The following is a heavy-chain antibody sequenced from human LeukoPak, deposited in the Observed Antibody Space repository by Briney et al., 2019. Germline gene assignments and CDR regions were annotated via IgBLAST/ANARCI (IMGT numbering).Heavy chain of an antibody. J-gene: IGHJ4*02. CDR2: IYSGGYT. V-gene: IGHV3-53*01. CDR1: GLIVSSKY. CDR3: ATAPSIQPFDY. D-gene: IGHD5-18*01. Sequence: GGSLRLSCAASGLIVSSKYMSWVRQAPGKGLEWVSVIYSGGYTYYADSVKGRFTISRDKSKNTVYLQMNSLRVEDTAVYYCATAPSIQPFDYWGQGTLVTVSS.